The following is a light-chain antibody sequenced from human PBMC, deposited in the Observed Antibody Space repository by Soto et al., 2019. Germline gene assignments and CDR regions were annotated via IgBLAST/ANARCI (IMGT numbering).Light chain of an antibody. CDR2: WAS. Sequence: DVVMTQSPDSLAVSLGERATINCKSSQRVLYSSNSKNYLAWYQQKAGQPPRLLIYWASTRESGVPDRFSGSGSGTDFTLTISSLQAEDVAVYYCQQYYISPPTFGQGTAVEIK. V-gene: IGKV4-1*01. CDR3: QQYYISPPT. CDR1: QRVLYSSNSKNY. J-gene: IGKJ1*01.